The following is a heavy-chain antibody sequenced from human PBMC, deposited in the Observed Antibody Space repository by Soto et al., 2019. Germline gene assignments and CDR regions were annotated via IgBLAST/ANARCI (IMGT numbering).Heavy chain of an antibody. CDR3: GRGRSGQIVVVY. CDR2: IGPESGAT. CDR1: GYTFTGHY. D-gene: IGHD1-26*01. Sequence: ASVKVSCKASGYTFTGHYIHWVRQAPEQGPEWMGGIGPESGATRYAQRFQGRVTMTRDMSISTVYMELNNLSPDDTAVYYCGRGRSGQIVVVYWGQGTQVTVAS. J-gene: IGHJ4*02. V-gene: IGHV1-2*02.